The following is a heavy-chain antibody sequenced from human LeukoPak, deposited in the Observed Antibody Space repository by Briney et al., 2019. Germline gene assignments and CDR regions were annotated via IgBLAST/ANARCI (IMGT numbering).Heavy chain of an antibody. CDR2: INPNSGGT. V-gene: IGHV1-2*02. J-gene: IGHJ4*02. CDR3: ARDLARQYYYDSSGGFDY. Sequence: ASVKVSCKASGYTFTGYYMHWVRQAPGQGLEWMGWINPNSGGTNYAQKFRGRVTMTRDTSISTAYMELSRLRSDDTAVYYCARDLARQYYYDSSGGFDYWGQGTLVTVSS. CDR1: GYTFTGYY. D-gene: IGHD3-22*01.